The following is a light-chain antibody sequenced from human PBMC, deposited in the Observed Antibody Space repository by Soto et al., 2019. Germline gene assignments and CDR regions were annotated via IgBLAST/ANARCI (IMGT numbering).Light chain of an antibody. J-gene: IGKJ4*01. CDR2: AAS. CDR1: QGIGDY. V-gene: IGKV1-16*01. Sequence: DIEMTQSPSSLSASVGDRVTITCRASQGIGDYLAWFQQKPGRGPKTLISAASNLQDGAPSRFSGRGYGTEFSLTIGSLQPDDFATYYCQQYKGYPLTFGGGTKV. CDR3: QQYKGYPLT.